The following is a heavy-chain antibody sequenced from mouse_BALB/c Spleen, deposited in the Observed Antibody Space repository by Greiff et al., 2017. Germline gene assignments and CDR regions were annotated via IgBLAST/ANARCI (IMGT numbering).Heavy chain of an antibody. D-gene: IGHD2-3*01. CDR3: ARRGYSFAY. V-gene: IGHV5-9-3*01. Sequence: EVKLMESGGGLVKPGGSLKLSCAASGFTFSSYAMSWVRQTPEKRLEWVATISSGGSYTYYPDSVKGRFTISRDNAKNTLYLQMSSLRSEDTAMYYCARRGYSFAYWGQGTLVTVSA. CDR1: GFTFSSYA. J-gene: IGHJ3*01. CDR2: ISSGGSYT.